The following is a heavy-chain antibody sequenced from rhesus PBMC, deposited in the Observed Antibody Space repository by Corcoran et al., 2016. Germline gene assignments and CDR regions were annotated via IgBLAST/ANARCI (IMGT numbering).Heavy chain of an antibody. J-gene: IGHJ5-1*01. CDR3: AELGDNYWNGPTGDRLAV. D-gene: IGHD3-3*01. CDR2: INGNSGST. V-gene: IGHV4-80*01. CDR1: GVSISSYW. Sequence: QVQLQESGPGLVKPSEPLSLTCAVYGVSISSYWWSWFRQPPGQGLAWIGPINGNSGSTNYVPSLESRVTFAKDAYKNQLSLNLNSMPAADTAVYFCAELGDNYWNGPTGDRLAVWGPGVLVTVSS.